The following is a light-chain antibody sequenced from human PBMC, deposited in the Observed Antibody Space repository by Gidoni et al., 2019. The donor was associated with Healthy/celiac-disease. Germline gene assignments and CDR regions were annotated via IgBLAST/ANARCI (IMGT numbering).Light chain of an antibody. V-gene: IGKV1-8*01. CDR3: QQYYSYPLT. J-gene: IGKJ4*01. CDR2: AAS. Sequence: AIRMTQSPSSFSASTGARVTITCRASQGISSYLAWYQQKPGKAPKLLIYAASTLQSGVPSRFSGSGSGTEFTLTISCLQSEDFATYYCQQYYSYPLTVGGGTKVEIK. CDR1: QGISSY.